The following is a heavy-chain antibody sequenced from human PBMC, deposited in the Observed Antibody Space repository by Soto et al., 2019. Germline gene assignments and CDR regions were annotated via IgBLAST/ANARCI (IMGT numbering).Heavy chain of an antibody. J-gene: IGHJ4*02. CDR1: GFTFSSYA. CDR3: AKGDCSGGRCYRGFDY. Sequence: GGSLPLSCAASGFTFSSYAMSWVRQAPGKGLEWVSGVSASGSITSYADSARGRFTISRDNAKNTMFLQMNSLRAEDTAVYFCAKGDCSGGRCYRGFDYWGQGTLVTVSS. D-gene: IGHD2-15*01. CDR2: VSASGSIT. V-gene: IGHV3-23*01.